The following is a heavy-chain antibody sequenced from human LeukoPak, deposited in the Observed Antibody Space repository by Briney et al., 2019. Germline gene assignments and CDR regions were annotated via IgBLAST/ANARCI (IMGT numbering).Heavy chain of an antibody. CDR3: ARAVSGRFDY. CDR1: GGSMSPYH. V-gene: IGHV4-59*08. CDR2: IYYSGST. J-gene: IGHJ4*02. Sequence: SETLSLTCTVSGGSMSPYHWGWIRQPTGKGLEWTGYIYYSGSTNYNPSLKSRVTISVDTSKNQFSLKLSSVTAAATAIYYCARAVSGRFDYWGQGTLVTVSS. D-gene: IGHD6-19*01.